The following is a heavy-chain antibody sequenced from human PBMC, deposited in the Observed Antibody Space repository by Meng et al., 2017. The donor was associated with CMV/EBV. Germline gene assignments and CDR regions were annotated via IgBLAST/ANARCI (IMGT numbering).Heavy chain of an antibody. D-gene: IGHD2-2*01. CDR3: ARDRDIVVVPGDPWFDP. Sequence: LTLPASGAGLVKPSEPLSLPCPVSGGSISSSSYYWGWIRQPPGKGLEWIGSIYYSGSTYYNPSLKSRVTISVDTSKNQFSLKLSSVTAADTAVYYCARDRDIVVVPGDPWFDPWGQGTLVTVSS. CDR1: GGSISSSSYY. V-gene: IGHV4-39*07. J-gene: IGHJ5*02. CDR2: IYYSGST.